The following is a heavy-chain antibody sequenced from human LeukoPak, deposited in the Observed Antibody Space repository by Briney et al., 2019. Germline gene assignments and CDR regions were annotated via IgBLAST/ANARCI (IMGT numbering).Heavy chain of an antibody. D-gene: IGHD3-22*01. CDR2: INPNSGGT. J-gene: IGHJ4*02. CDR3: ARDRGYPYYYDSSGPRGFDY. V-gene: IGHV1-2*02. Sequence: ASVKVSCKASGYTFTGYYMHWVRQAPGQGLEWMGWINPNSGGTNYAQKFQGRVTMTRDTSISTAYMELSRLRSDDTAVYYCARDRGYPYYYDSSGPRGFDYWGQGTLVTVSS. CDR1: GYTFTGYY.